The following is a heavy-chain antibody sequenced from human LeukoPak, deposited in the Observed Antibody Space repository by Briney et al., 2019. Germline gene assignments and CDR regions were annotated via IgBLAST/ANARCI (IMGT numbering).Heavy chain of an antibody. D-gene: IGHD6-19*01. J-gene: IGHJ4*02. CDR3: ARSPYSAVAGDY. Sequence: GGSLRLSCAASGFTFSSYWMHWVRQAPGKGLVWVSRINSDGSSTSYADSVKGRFTISRDNAKNSLYLQMNSLRAEDTAVYYCARSPYSAVAGDYWGQGTLVTVSS. V-gene: IGHV3-74*01. CDR2: INSDGSST. CDR1: GFTFSSYW.